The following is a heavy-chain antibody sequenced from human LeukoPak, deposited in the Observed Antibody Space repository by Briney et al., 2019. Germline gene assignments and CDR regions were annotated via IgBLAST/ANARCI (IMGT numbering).Heavy chain of an antibody. CDR2: ISGDGGST. CDR3: AKGKVVPAATVFDH. V-gene: IGHV3-43*02. J-gene: IGHJ4*02. Sequence: PGGSLRLSCAASGFTFDDYAMHWVRQAPGKGLEWVSLISGDGGSTYYADSVKGRFTISRDNSKNSLYLQMNSLRTEDTALYCCAKGKVVPAATVFDHWGQGTLVTVSS. CDR1: GFTFDDYA. D-gene: IGHD2-2*01.